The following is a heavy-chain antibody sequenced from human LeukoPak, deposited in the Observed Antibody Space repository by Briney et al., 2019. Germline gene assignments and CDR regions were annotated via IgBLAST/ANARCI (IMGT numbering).Heavy chain of an antibody. J-gene: IGHJ6*02. D-gene: IGHD2-2*01. Sequence: ASVKVSCKASGYTFTSYGISWVRQAPGQGLEWMGIVNPSGGSTSAAQKFQGRVTMTRDTSTSTVYMELSSLRSEDTAVYYCARDAVVVPAAHYGMDVWGQGTTVTVSS. V-gene: IGHV1-46*01. CDR1: GYTFTSYG. CDR3: ARDAVVVPAAHYGMDV. CDR2: VNPSGGST.